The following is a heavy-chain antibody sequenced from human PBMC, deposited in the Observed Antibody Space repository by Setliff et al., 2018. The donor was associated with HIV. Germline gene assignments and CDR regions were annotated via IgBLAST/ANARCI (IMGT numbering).Heavy chain of an antibody. D-gene: IGHD3-9*01. V-gene: IGHV4-38-2*01. CDR2: IYYTGST. CDR3: ARHGAYYEFLTYYYPRYSFDY. J-gene: IGHJ4*01. Sequence: PSETLSLTCAVSGHSISSGYYWGWIRQSPGKGLEWIGSIYYTGSTHYSPSLKSRVTISVDTSKNQFSLRLSSVTAADTAVYYCARHGAYYEFLTYYYPRYSFDYWGLGTLVTVSS. CDR1: GHSISSGYY.